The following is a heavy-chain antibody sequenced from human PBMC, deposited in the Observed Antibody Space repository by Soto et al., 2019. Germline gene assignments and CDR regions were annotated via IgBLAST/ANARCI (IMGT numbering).Heavy chain of an antibody. CDR1: GGSVSSTYW. V-gene: IGHV4-4*02. J-gene: IGHJ4*02. Sequence: QVELRESGPGLVKPSGTLSLTCAVSGGSVSSTYWWSWVRQPPGKGLEWIGEIYHSGSANYNPSLKSRVTISVDNSKNQFSLNLNSVTAADTAVYYCARYNAASGTYYFDYWGQGTLVTVSS. CDR3: ARYNAASGTYYFDY. D-gene: IGHD6-13*01. CDR2: IYHSGSA.